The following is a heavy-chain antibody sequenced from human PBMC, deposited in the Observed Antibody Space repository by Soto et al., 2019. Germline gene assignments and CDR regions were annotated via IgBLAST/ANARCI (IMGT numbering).Heavy chain of an antibody. CDR3: TKVYTLQHQVMDV. V-gene: IGHV3-15*05. CDR1: GFTFNYAW. D-gene: IGHD2-2*02. Sequence: GGSLRLSCAASGFTFNYAWMTWVRQAPGKGLEWVGTIKSEGGGGTRYYSAPVRGRFSISRDDSKNTIYLQMNSLKPEDTALYYYTKVYTLQHQVMDVWGQGTTVTVSS. CDR2: IKSEGGGGTR. J-gene: IGHJ6*02.